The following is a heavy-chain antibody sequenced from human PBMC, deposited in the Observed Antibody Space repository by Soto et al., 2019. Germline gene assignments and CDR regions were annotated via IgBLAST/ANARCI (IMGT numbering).Heavy chain of an antibody. CDR2: IYHSGST. Sequence: LSLTCAVSGGSISSGGYSWSWIRQPPGKGLEWIGYIYHSGSTYYNPSLRSRVTISVDRSKNQFSLKLSSVTAADTAVYYCARDGYGFDYWGQGTLVTVSS. CDR3: ARDGYGFDY. CDR1: GGSISSGGYS. V-gene: IGHV4-30-2*01. J-gene: IGHJ4*02. D-gene: IGHD5-12*01.